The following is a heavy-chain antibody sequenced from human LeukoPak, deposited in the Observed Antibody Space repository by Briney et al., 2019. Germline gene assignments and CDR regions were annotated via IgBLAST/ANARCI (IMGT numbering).Heavy chain of an antibody. CDR1: GYTFTGYY. CDR2: INPNSGGT. D-gene: IGHD2-2*01. Sequence: ASVKVSCKASGYTFTGYYMHWVRQAPGQGLEWMGWINPNSGGTNYAQKFQGRVTMTRDTSISTAYMELSRLRSDDTAVYYCVRDRIGCSSTSCYGGAGWDAFDNWGQGTMVTVSS. J-gene: IGHJ3*02. V-gene: IGHV1-2*02. CDR3: VRDRIGCSSTSCYGGAGWDAFDN.